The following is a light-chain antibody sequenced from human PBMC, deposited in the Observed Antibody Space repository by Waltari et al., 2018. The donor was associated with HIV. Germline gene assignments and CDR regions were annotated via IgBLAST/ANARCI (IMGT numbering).Light chain of an antibody. J-gene: IGLJ1*01. V-gene: IGLV2-14*03. CDR1: SSDVGGYDY. CDR2: EVT. Sequence: PGQSITISCTGASSDVGGYDYVSWYQQHPGKAPKLMIYEVTNRPSGISNRFSGSKSGNTASLTSSGLQAEDEADYYCSSYRSSSTFVFGTGTKVTVL. CDR3: SSYRSSSTFV.